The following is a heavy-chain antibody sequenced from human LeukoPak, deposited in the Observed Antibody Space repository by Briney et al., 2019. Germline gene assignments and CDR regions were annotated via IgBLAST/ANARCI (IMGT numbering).Heavy chain of an antibody. V-gene: IGHV1-69*04. CDR3: ARVQNGGLFDY. Sequence: SVKVSCKASGGTFSSYAISWVRQAPGQGLEWMGRIIPILGIANYAQKFQGRVTITADKSTSTAYMELSSLRSEDTAVYYCARVQNGGLFDYWGQRTLVTVSS. CDR1: GGTFSSYA. CDR2: IIPILGIA. D-gene: IGHD1-1*01. J-gene: IGHJ4*02.